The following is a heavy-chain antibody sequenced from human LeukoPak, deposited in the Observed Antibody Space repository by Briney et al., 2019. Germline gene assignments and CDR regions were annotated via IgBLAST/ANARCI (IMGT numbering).Heavy chain of an antibody. CDR2: IGSSGSTI. CDR1: GFTFSSYE. J-gene: IGHJ5*02. CDR3: ARDGLGYCSSTSCFPGGWFDP. V-gene: IGHV3-48*03. Sequence: GGSLRLSCAASGFTFSSYEMNWVRQAPGKGLEWVSYIGSSGSTIYYADSVKGRFTISRDNAKNSLYLQMNSLRAEDTAVYYCARDGLGYCSSTSCFPGGWFDPWGQGTLVTASS. D-gene: IGHD2-2*01.